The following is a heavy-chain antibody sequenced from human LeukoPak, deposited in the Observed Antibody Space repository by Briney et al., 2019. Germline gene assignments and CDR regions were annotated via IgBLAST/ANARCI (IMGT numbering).Heavy chain of an antibody. CDR3: ATTRGLNAFDI. V-gene: IGHV3-23*01. J-gene: IGHJ3*02. CDR1: GFTFSTYG. D-gene: IGHD3-22*01. Sequence: PGGSLRLSCAASGFTFSTYGMSWVRQAPGKGLEWVSAVSSTGGTTYYADSVKGRFTISRDNSKNTLYLQMNSLRAEDTAVYYCATTRGLNAFDIWGQGTMVTVSS. CDR2: VSSTGGTT.